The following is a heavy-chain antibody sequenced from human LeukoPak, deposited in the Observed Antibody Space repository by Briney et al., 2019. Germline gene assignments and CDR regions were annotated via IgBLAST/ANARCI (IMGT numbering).Heavy chain of an antibody. CDR2: ISSSSSTI. D-gene: IGHD5-24*01. V-gene: IGHV3-48*04. J-gene: IGHJ4*02. Sequence: GGSLRLSCAASGFTFSSYSMNWVRQAPGKGLEWVSYISSSSSTIYYADSVKGRFTISRDNAKNSLYPQMNSLRAEDTAVYYCARGGTDGYNSGDYWGQGTLVTVSS. CDR1: GFTFSSYS. CDR3: ARGGTDGYNSGDY.